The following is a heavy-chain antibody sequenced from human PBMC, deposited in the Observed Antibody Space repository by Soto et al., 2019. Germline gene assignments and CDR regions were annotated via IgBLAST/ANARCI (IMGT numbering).Heavy chain of an antibody. CDR3: ARDQSTFGELSMRPYYYGMDV. D-gene: IGHD3-10*01. J-gene: IGHJ6*02. V-gene: IGHV4-39*02. CDR2: IYYSGST. Sequence: QLQLQESGPGLVKPSETLSLTSTVSGGSISSSSYYWGWIRQPPGKGLEWIGSIYYSGSTYYNPSLKSRVTISVDTSKNQFSLKLSSVTAADTAVYYCARDQSTFGELSMRPYYYGMDVWGQGSTVTVSS. CDR1: GGSISSSSYY.